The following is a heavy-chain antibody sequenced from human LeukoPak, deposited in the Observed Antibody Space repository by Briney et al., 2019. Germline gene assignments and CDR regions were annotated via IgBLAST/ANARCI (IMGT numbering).Heavy chain of an antibody. CDR1: GFTFSDYG. D-gene: IGHD3-10*01. CDR3: ARYYGSGSLDY. V-gene: IGHV3-30*03. J-gene: IGHJ4*02. CDR2: ISYDGSNK. Sequence: GRSLRLSCAASGFTFSDYGMHWVRQAPGKGLEWVALISYDGSNKYYADSVKGRSTISRDTSKNTLHLQMDSLRVEDTAMYYCARYYGSGSLDYWGQGTLVTVSS.